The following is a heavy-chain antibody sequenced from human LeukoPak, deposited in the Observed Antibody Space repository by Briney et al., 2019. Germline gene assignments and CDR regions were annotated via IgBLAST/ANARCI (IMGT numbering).Heavy chain of an antibody. D-gene: IGHD4-17*01. V-gene: IGHV1-18*01. CDR1: GYTFTSYG. J-gene: IGHJ4*02. CDR3: ARDPPRRMTTVTFFDY. Sequence: VASVKVSCKASGYTFTSYGISWVRQAPGQGLEWMGWISAYNCNTNYAQKLQGRVTMTTDTSTSTAYMELRSLRSDDTAVYYCARDPPRRMTTVTFFDYWGQGTLVTVSS. CDR2: ISAYNCNT.